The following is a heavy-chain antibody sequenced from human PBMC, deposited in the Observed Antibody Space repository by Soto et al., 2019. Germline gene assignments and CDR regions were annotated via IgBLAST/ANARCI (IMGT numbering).Heavy chain of an antibody. CDR2: SSGSGAST. CDR1: GFTFTNYW. V-gene: IGHV3-21*01. CDR3: ARVPHDYRGNLFDY. J-gene: IGHJ4*02. Sequence: GGSLILSCAASGFTFTNYWMHWVRQAPGKGLEWVSASSGSGASTYYTDSVKGRFTISRDNSKNTLYLQMNSLRAEDTAVYYCARVPHDYRGNLFDYWGQGTLVTVS. D-gene: IGHD4-17*01.